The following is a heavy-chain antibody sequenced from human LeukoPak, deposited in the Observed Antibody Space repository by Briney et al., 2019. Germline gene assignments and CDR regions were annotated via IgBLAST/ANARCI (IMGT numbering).Heavy chain of an antibody. V-gene: IGHV3-11*04. CDR2: ISSSGSTI. Sequence: PGGSLRLSCAASGFTFSDYYMNWVRQAPGKGLEWVSYISSSGSTIYYADSVKGRFTISRDNAKNSLYLQMNSLRAEDTAVYYCARDPFELNRGGFDYWGQGTLVTVSS. CDR3: ARDPFELNRGGFDY. D-gene: IGHD2/OR15-2a*01. J-gene: IGHJ4*02. CDR1: GFTFSDYY.